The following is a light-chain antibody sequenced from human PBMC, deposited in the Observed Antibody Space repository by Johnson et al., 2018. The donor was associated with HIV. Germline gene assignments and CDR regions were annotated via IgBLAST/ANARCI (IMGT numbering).Light chain of an antibody. CDR3: ETWDSSLSGV. CDR2: DNN. Sequence: QSVLTQPPSVSAAPGQMVSISCSGSSSNIGNNYVSWYQQLPGTAPKLLIYDNNQRPSGIPDRFSGSKSGTSATLGITGLQTGDEADYYCETWDSSLSGVFGTGTKVTVL. V-gene: IGLV1-51*01. CDR1: SSNIGNNY. J-gene: IGLJ1*01.